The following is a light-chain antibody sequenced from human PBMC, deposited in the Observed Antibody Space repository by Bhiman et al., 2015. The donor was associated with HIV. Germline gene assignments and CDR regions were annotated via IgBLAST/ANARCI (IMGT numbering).Light chain of an antibody. CDR3: GSWDDSLSAFV. V-gene: IGLV1-51*01. CDR1: PSNIGENF. Sequence: QSVLTQPPSVTASSGHTITISCSGGPSNIGENFVSWYQQLPGSAPKLLIYDDDRRPSGIPDRFSGSKSATSATLRITSLQIADEADYYCGSWDDSLSAFVFGTGTQVIVL. J-gene: IGLJ1*01. CDR2: DDD.